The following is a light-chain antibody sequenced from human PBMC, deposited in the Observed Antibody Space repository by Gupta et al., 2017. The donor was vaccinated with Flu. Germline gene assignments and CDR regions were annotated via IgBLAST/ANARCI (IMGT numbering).Light chain of an antibody. Sequence: EIELTQSPATLSLSPGERATLSSTASQNVSSYLAWYQQKPGQAPRLLIYDASNRATGIPARFSGSGSGTDFTLTISSLEPEDFAVYYCQQRSNWPYSFGQGTKLEIK. J-gene: IGKJ2*03. CDR3: QQRSNWPYS. V-gene: IGKV3-11*01. CDR2: DAS. CDR1: QNVSSY.